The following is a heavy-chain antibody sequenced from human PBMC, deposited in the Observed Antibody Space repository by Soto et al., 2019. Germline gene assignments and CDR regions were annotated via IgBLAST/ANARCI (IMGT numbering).Heavy chain of an antibody. CDR3: VKDLEDYNYEYKLHY. CDR2: ISFEGSNT. Sequence: GGSLRLSCAASGFTFSTYGMHWVRQAPGKGLEWVAVISFEGSNTYYTDSVQGRFTISRDNSKNTLFLQMNSLRAEDTAVYYCVKDLEDYNYEYKLHYWGQGTRVTVSS. D-gene: IGHD5-18*01. CDR1: GFTFSTYG. V-gene: IGHV3-30*18. J-gene: IGHJ4*02.